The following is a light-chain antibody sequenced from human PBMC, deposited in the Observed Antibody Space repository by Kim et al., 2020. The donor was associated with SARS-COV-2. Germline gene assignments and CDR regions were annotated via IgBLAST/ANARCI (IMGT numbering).Light chain of an antibody. Sequence: DIQMTQSPPSLAASVGDRVTITCRASQGIGNDLAWYQQTPGKAPKRLIYATSILQSGVPSRFSGSGSETEFILTINSLQPEDFATYYCLQHNDFPWTFGQGTKVDIK. CDR2: ATS. J-gene: IGKJ1*01. CDR1: QGIGND. CDR3: LQHNDFPWT. V-gene: IGKV1-17*01.